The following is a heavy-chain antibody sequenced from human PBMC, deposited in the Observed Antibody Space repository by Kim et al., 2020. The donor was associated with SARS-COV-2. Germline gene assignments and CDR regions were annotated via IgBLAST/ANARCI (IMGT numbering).Heavy chain of an antibody. CDR1: GGSFSGYY. CDR2: INHSGST. V-gene: IGHV4-34*01. Sequence: SETLSLTCAVYGGSFSGYYWSWIRQPPGKGLEWIGEINHSGSTNYNPSLKSRVTISVDTSKNQFSLKLSSVTAADTAVYSCARGYIDPWGQGTLVTVSS. J-gene: IGHJ5*02. CDR3: ARGYIDP. D-gene: IGHD3-10*01.